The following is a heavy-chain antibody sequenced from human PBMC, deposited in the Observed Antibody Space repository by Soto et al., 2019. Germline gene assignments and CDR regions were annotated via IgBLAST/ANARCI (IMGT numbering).Heavy chain of an antibody. V-gene: IGHV4-59*01. D-gene: IGHD6-13*01. CDR1: GGSLSTYY. CDR3: ERAPGIYIAATGRNPNTLDI. Sequence: QVQLQESGPGRVKLAETLSLTCTVSGGSLSTYYWNWIRQSTGKGLEWIGYIYNSETTKYNPSLNSRVTISEDRSKRQFTLKMSSVTAADAAVYYCERAPGIYIAATGRNPNTLDIWGQGTVVTVSS. J-gene: IGHJ3*02. CDR2: IYNSETT.